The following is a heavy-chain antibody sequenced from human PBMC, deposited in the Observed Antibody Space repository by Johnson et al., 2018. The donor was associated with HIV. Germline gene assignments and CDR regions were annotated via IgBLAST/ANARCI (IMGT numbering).Heavy chain of an antibody. J-gene: IGHJ3*02. CDR3: ARRSITSDGFDI. CDR1: GFTVSSNY. D-gene: IGHD2-2*01. V-gene: IGHV3-66*04. Sequence: EVQLVESGGGVVQPGRSLRLSCAASGFTVSSNYMSWVRQAPGKGLEWVSVIYSGGSTYYADSVKGRFTISRDNSKNTLYLQMNSLRAEDTAVFYCARRSITSDGFDIWGQGTMVIVSS. CDR2: IYSGGST.